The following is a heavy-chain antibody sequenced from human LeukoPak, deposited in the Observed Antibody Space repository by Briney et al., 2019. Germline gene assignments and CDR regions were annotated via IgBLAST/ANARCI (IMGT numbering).Heavy chain of an antibody. J-gene: IGHJ4*02. CDR2: IRYDGSNK. CDR1: GFTFSSYG. V-gene: IGHV3-30*02. Sequence: GGSLRLSCAASGFTFSSYGMHWVRQAPGKGLEWVAFIRYDGSNKYYADSVKGRFTISRDNSKNTLYLQMNSLRAEDTAVYYCASQSFDWLSLDYWGQGTLVTVSS. D-gene: IGHD3-9*01. CDR3: ASQSFDWLSLDY.